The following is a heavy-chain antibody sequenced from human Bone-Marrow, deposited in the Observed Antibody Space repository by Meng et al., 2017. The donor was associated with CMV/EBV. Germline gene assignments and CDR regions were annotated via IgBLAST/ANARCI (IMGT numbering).Heavy chain of an antibody. J-gene: IGHJ4*02. CDR1: GASISSSSYY. CDR3: ARQITTAGTPLDY. D-gene: IGHD6-13*01. CDR2: IYYSGST. V-gene: IGHV4-39*01. Sequence: SETLSLTCTVSGASISSSSYYWGWIRRPPGKGLEWIGSIYYSGSTYYNPSLKSRVTISVDTSKNQFSLKLSSVTAADTAVYYCARQITTAGTPLDYWGQGTLVTVSS.